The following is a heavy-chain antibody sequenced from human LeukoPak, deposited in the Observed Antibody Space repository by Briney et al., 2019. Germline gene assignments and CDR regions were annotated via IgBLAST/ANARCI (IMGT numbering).Heavy chain of an antibody. V-gene: IGHV4-34*01. D-gene: IGHD2-15*01. Sequence: SETLSLTCAVYGGSFSGYYWSWIRQPPGKGLEWIGEINHSGSTNYNPSLKSRVTISVDTSKNQFSLKLTSVTAEDTAVYYCARDGAEYCSGGSCYSDYFDYWGQGTLVTVSS. J-gene: IGHJ4*02. CDR3: ARDGAEYCSGGSCYSDYFDY. CDR1: GGSFSGYY. CDR2: INHSGST.